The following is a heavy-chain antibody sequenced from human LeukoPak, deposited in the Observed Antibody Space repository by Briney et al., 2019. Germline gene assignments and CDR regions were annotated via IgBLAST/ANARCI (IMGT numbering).Heavy chain of an antibody. CDR2: IYPGDGET. CDR1: RSRFTSYW. J-gene: IGHJ5*02. D-gene: IGHD2-2*03. V-gene: IGHV5-51*01. CDR3: ATSGYCSSTSCDAPTYNWFDP. Sequence: GPARKFASNGVRSRFTSYWIGWGRRLPGKGLGWRGSIYPGDGETRYSPYFQGQVTISDDKSISTAYLQWSSLKASDTAMYYCATSGYCSSTSCDAPTYNWFDPWGQGTLVTVSS.